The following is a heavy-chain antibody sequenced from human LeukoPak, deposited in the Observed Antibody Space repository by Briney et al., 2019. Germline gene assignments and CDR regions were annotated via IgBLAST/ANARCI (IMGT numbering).Heavy chain of an antibody. J-gene: IGHJ4*02. CDR2: IYPGDSDT. V-gene: IGHV5-51*01. D-gene: IGHD2-15*01. CDR3: ARLPGYCTGGSCYFDY. Sequence: GESLKISCKGSGYSFTNYWIGWVRQMPGKGLEWMGIIYPGDSDTRYSPSFQGQVTFSADKSISTTYLQWSSMKASVTAMYYCARLPGYCTGGSCYFDYWGQGTLVTVSS. CDR1: GYSFTNYW.